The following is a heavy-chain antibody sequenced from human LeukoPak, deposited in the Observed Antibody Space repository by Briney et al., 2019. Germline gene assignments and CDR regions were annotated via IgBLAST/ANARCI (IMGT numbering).Heavy chain of an antibody. D-gene: IGHD6-19*01. J-gene: IGHJ4*02. CDR3: ARVPQSIAVAGTHFDY. CDR1: GFTFSSYW. V-gene: IGHV3-21*01. CDR2: ISSSSSYI. Sequence: PGGSLRLSCVASGFTFSSYWMSWVRQAPGKGLEWVSSISSSSSYIYYADSVKGRFTISRDNAKNSLYLQMNSLRAEDTAVYYCARVPQSIAVAGTHFDYWGQGTLVTVSS.